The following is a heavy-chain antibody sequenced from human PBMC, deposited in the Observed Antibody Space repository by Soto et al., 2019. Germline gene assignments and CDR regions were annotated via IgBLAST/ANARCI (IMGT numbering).Heavy chain of an antibody. J-gene: IGHJ4*02. CDR3: AREGTPIDY. V-gene: IGHV1-18*01. D-gene: IGHD2-15*01. Sequence: QVQLVQSGAEVKKPGDSVKVSCKTSGYTFTNFGLSWVRQAPGQGLEWMGWSSAYNGNTNYAQNFHGRVTMTTDTSTSTAYMALRSLRSDDTAVYYCAREGTPIDYWGQGTLVTVSS. CDR1: GYTFTNFG. CDR2: SSAYNGNT.